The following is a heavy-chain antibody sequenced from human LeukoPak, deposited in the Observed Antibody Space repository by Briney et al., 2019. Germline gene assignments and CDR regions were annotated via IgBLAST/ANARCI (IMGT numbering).Heavy chain of an antibody. V-gene: IGHV4-61*02. CDR3: ARAGGQWLAPSHFDY. Sequence: PSETLSLTCTVSGGSISSGGYYWSWIRQPAGKGLEWIGRIYTSGSTNYNPSLKSRVTISVDTSKNQFSLKLSSVTAADTAVYYCARAGGQWLAPSHFDYWGQGTLVTVSS. CDR1: GGSISSGGYY. CDR2: IYTSGST. D-gene: IGHD6-19*01. J-gene: IGHJ4*02.